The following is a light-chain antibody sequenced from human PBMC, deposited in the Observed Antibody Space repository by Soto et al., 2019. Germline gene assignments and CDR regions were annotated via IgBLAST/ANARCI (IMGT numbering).Light chain of an antibody. CDR1: QSVRNDH. CDR3: QHDVTSLTT. V-gene: IGKV3-20*01. Sequence: EIVLTQSPGTLSLSPGERATLSCRASQSVRNDHVAWYQQKTGQAPRLLISRAVTRAIGIPDRFSGSGSGPGFTLPICSLEPEDFALYYCQHDVTSLTTFGQGTKV. CDR2: RAV. J-gene: IGKJ1*01.